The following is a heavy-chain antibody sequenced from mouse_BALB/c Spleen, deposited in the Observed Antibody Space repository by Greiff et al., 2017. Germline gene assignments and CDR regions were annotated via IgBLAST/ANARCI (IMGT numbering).Heavy chain of an antibody. CDR3: ARAHLGYFDY. Sequence: QVQLKQSGAELARPGASVKLSCKASGYTFTSYWMQWVKQRPGQGLEWIGAIYPGDGDTRYTQKFKGKATLTADKSSSTAYMQLSSLASEDSAVYYCARAHLGYFDYWGQGTTLTVSS. V-gene: IGHV1-87*01. J-gene: IGHJ2*01. CDR2: IYPGDGDT. CDR1: GYTFTSYW.